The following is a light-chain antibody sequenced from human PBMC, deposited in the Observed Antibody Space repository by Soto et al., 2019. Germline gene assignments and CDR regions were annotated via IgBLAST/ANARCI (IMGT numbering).Light chain of an antibody. Sequence: EIVMTQSPATLSVSPGERATLSCRASQSVSSNLAWYQQKPGQAPRLLIYGASTRATGIPARFSGSGSGTEFTLTISSLQSEAFAVYYSQQYNNWPPWTFGQGTKVEIK. J-gene: IGKJ1*01. CDR3: QQYNNWPPWT. CDR2: GAS. V-gene: IGKV3-15*01. CDR1: QSVSSN.